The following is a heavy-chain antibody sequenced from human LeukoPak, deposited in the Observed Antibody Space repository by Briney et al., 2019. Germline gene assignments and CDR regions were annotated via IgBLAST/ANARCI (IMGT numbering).Heavy chain of an antibody. V-gene: IGHV3-11*01. CDR3: ASGVDLDSSTYRPFDY. Sequence: GGFLRLSCAASGFTFSDYYMSWIRQAPGKGLEWVSYISSSGSTIYYADSVKGRFTISRDNAMNSLLQMNSLRAEDTAMYYCASGVDLDSSTYRPFDYWGQGALVTVSS. J-gene: IGHJ4*02. CDR2: ISSSGSTI. D-gene: IGHD2/OR15-2a*01. CDR1: GFTFSDYY.